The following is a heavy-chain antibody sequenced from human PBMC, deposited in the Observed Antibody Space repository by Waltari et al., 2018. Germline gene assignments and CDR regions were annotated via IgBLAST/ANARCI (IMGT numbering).Heavy chain of an antibody. J-gene: IGHJ6*03. V-gene: IGHV3-21*01. Sequence: EVQLVESGGGLVKPGGSLRLSCAASGFTFSSYSMNWVRQAPGKGLEWVSFIRSSSSYIYYADSVKGRFTISRDNAKNSLYLQMNSLRAEDTAVYYCARSRYYYYYMDVWGKGTTVTVSS. CDR2: IRSSSSYI. CDR1: GFTFSSYS. CDR3: ARSRYYYYYMDV.